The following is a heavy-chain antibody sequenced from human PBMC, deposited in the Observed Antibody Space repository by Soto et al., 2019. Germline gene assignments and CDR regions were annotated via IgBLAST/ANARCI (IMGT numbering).Heavy chain of an antibody. D-gene: IGHD6-13*01. CDR2: IYWNAEQ. CDR3: AHRLPGPSGYGV. CDR1: GISLSSGVVG. V-gene: IGHV2-5*01. Sequence: SGPTLVNPTQTLTLTCTYSGISLSSGVVGVGWIRQPPGEALEWLALIYWNAEQYYNPPLRNRLTITRDPSKNEVVLTLTNMDPVDTATYYCAHRLPGPSGYGVWGHGTTVTVS. J-gene: IGHJ6*02.